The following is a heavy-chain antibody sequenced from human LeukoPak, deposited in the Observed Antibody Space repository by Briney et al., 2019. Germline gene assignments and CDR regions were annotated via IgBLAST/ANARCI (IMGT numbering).Heavy chain of an antibody. Sequence: GGSLRLSCAASGLTVRTNSMSWVRQAPGKGLEWVSYISSGRTYTNYADSVKGRFTISRDNAKNSLYLQMNSLRAEDTAVYYCASIRGGYYFDYWGQGTLVTVSS. CDR1: GLTVRTNS. V-gene: IGHV3-11*03. J-gene: IGHJ4*02. CDR2: ISSGRTYT. D-gene: IGHD3-16*01. CDR3: ASIRGGYYFDY.